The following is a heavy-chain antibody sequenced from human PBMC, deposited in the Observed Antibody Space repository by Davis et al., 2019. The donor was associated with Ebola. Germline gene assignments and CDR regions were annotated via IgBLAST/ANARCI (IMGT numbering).Heavy chain of an antibody. J-gene: IGHJ4*02. CDR2: ISGSGGST. CDR1: GFTFSSYA. CDR3: AKGNTIFGADTVDY. D-gene: IGHD3-3*01. V-gene: IGHV3-23*01. Sequence: GGSLRLSCAASGFTFSSYAMSWVRQAPGKGLEWVSAISGSGGSTYYADSVKGRFTISRDNSKKTLYLQMNSLRAEDTAVYYCAKGNTIFGADTVDYWGQGTLVTVSS.